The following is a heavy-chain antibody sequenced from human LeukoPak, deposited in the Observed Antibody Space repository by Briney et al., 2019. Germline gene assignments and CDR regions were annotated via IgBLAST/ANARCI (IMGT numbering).Heavy chain of an antibody. CDR3: ARDPADYDILTGYYKTRYFDY. V-gene: IGHV3-7*01. D-gene: IGHD3-9*01. CDR2: IKQDGSEK. CDR1: GFTFSSYW. Sequence: GGSLRLFCAASGFTFSSYWMSWVRQAPGKGLEWVANIKQDGSEKYYVDSVKGRFTISRDNAKNSLYLQMNSLRAEDTAVYYCARDPADYDILTGYYKTRYFDYWGQGTLVTVSS. J-gene: IGHJ4*02.